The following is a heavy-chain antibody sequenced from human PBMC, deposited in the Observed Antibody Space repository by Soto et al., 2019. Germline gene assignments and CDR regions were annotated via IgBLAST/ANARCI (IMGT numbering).Heavy chain of an antibody. D-gene: IGHD6-13*01. Sequence: QVQLQESGPGLVKPSQTLSLTCTVSVGSISSGDYYWSWIRQPPGTGLEWIGYIYYSGSTYYNPCLTRRVTISVDTSKNQFALKLSSVTAADTAVYYCARDGAAAARYYYYGMDVWGQGTTVTVSS. CDR1: VGSISSGDYY. J-gene: IGHJ6*02. V-gene: IGHV4-30-4*01. CDR2: IYYSGST. CDR3: ARDGAAAARYYYYGMDV.